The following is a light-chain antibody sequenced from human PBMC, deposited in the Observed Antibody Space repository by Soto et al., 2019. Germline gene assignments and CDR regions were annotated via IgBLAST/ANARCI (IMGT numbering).Light chain of an antibody. CDR3: QQRSNWPPP. J-gene: IGKJ2*01. Sequence: EIVLTQSPATLSLSPGERATLSCRASQSVSSYLAWYQQKPGQTPRLLIYDASNRATGIPARFSGSGSGTDFTLTISSLEPEDVAFYYCQQRSNWPPPFGQGTKLEIK. V-gene: IGKV3-11*01. CDR1: QSVSSY. CDR2: DAS.